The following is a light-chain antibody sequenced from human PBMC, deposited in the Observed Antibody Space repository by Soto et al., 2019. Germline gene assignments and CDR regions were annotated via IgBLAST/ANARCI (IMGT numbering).Light chain of an antibody. Sequence: EIVLTQSPVTLSLSPGERATLSCRASQSVANSFVAWYQQKAGQAPRPLIYAASRRATGIPNRFSGSGSGTDFTLIISRLEPEDFAVYYCQQYGSSPWTFGQGTKVDIK. J-gene: IGKJ1*01. CDR2: AAS. CDR1: QSVANSF. CDR3: QQYGSSPWT. V-gene: IGKV3-20*01.